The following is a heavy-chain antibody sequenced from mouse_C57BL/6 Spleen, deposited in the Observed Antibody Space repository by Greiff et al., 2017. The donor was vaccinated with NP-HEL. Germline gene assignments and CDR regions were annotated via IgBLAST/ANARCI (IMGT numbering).Heavy chain of an antibody. Sequence: VQLQQPGAELVKPGASVKLSCKASGYTFTSYWMHWVKQRPGRGLEWIGRIDPNSGGTKYNEKFKSKAKLTVDKPSSTAYMQLSSLTSEDSAGYYCAGSMITRGDYFDYWGQGTTLTVSS. CDR2: IDPNSGGT. V-gene: IGHV1-72*01. J-gene: IGHJ2*01. CDR3: AGSMITRGDYFDY. CDR1: GYTFTSYW. D-gene: IGHD2-4*01.